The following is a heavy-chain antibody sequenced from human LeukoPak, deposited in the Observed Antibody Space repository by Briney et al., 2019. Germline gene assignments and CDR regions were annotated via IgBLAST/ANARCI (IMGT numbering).Heavy chain of an antibody. V-gene: IGHV3-30*18. Sequence: GGSLRLSCAASGFTFSSYGMHWVRQAPGKGLEWVAVISYDGSNKYYADSVKGRFTISRDNSKNTLYLQMNSLRAEDTAVYYCAKDGPGGSGSTRDAFDIWGQGTMVTVSS. CDR1: GFTFSSYG. D-gene: IGHD3-10*01. CDR3: AKDGPGGSGSTRDAFDI. J-gene: IGHJ3*02. CDR2: ISYDGSNK.